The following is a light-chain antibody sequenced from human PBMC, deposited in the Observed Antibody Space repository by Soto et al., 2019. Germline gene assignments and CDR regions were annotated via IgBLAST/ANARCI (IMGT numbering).Light chain of an antibody. CDR3: SSSTSSSTFV. Sequence: QSALTQPASVSGAPGQSITISCTGTNSDINYVSWHQQHPRKAPKLMIYEVTNQPSGVSNRFSGYKSGNTAALTISGLRAEYEADYCCSSSTSSSTFVFGTGTKVTVL. CDR2: EVT. CDR1: NSDINY. V-gene: IGLV2-14*01. J-gene: IGLJ1*01.